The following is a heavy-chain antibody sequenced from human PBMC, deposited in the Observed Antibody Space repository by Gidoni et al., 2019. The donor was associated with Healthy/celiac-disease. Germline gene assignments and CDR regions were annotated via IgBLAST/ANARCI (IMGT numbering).Heavy chain of an antibody. Sequence: QVQLVESGGGLVKPGGSLRLSGSASCFTFSAYYMSWLLQAPGKGLEWVSYISSSSSYTNYADSVKGRFTISRDNAKNSLYLQMNSLRAEDTAVYYCARDGGSNKPDWYFDLWGRGTLVTVSS. D-gene: IGHD1-26*01. J-gene: IGHJ2*01. CDR2: ISSSSSYT. CDR1: CFTFSAYY. CDR3: ARDGGSNKPDWYFDL. V-gene: IGHV3-11*06.